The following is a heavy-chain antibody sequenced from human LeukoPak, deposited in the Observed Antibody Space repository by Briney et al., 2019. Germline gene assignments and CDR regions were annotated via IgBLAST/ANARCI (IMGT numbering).Heavy chain of an antibody. J-gene: IGHJ6*02. D-gene: IGHD4-23*01. CDR2: IYYSGTT. CDR3: ARLGRVATVGGYHYHSMDV. V-gene: IGHV4-59*08. Sequence: SETLSLTCTVSGGSISGYYWSWVRRPPGKGLEWIGYIYYSGTTNYNPSLQSRLTISVDTSKNQFSLKLSSVTAADTAVYYCARLGRVATVGGYHYHSMDVWGQGTTVTVSS. CDR1: GGSISGYY.